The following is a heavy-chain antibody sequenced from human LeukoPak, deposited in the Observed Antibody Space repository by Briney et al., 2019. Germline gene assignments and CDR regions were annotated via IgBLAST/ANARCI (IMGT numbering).Heavy chain of an antibody. CDR2: IYTSGST. V-gene: IGHV4-61*02. Sequence: SETLSLTCTVSGGSISSSSYYWSWLRQPAGKGLEWIGRIYTSGSTNYNPSLKSRVTMSVDTSKNQFSLKLSSVTAADTAVYYCARGGAAAGTGYYYYYMDVWGKGTTVTISS. J-gene: IGHJ6*03. D-gene: IGHD6-13*01. CDR3: ARGGAAAGTGYYYYYMDV. CDR1: GGSISSSSYY.